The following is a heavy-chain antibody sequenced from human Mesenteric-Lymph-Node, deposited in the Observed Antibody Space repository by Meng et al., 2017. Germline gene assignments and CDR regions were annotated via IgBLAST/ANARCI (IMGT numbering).Heavy chain of an antibody. V-gene: IGHV3-23*01. Sequence: AGSLRLSCAASGVIFNFCAMSWVRQAPGKGLEWVSTISESGDSTFYAGSVKGRFTISRDDSKNTFFLQMNSLRAEDTAVYYCAKDRQSHNGVWDAFDVWGQGTKVTVSS. J-gene: IGHJ3*01. CDR2: ISESGDST. D-gene: IGHD1-14*01. CDR3: AKDRQSHNGVWDAFDV. CDR1: GVIFNFCA.